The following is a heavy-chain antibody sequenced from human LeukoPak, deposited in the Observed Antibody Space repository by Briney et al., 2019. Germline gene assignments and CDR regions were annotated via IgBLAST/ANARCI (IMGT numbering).Heavy chain of an antibody. V-gene: IGHV4-39*07. CDR2: IYYSGST. Sequence: SETLSLTRTVSGGSISSSSYYWGRIRQPPGKGLEWIGSIYYSGSTYYNPSLKSRVTISVDTSKNQFSLKLSSVTAADTAVYYCARPTVTTSQYYFDYWGQGTLVTVSS. CDR1: GGSISSSSYY. D-gene: IGHD4-17*01. J-gene: IGHJ4*02. CDR3: ARPTVTTSQYYFDY.